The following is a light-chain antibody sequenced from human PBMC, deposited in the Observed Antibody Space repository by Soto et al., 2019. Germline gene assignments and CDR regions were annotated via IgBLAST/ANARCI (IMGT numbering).Light chain of an antibody. CDR1: QSVSDK. CDR3: QQYNNWPRT. Sequence: ITESPSTVSVYPAERATLSCRASQSVSDKLAWYQQKPGQAPRLLIYHASARATGIPARFSGSGSGTEFTLTISGLQSEDFAVYYCQQYNNWPRTFCQGAKVDVK. CDR2: HAS. J-gene: IGKJ1*01. V-gene: IGKV3-15*01.